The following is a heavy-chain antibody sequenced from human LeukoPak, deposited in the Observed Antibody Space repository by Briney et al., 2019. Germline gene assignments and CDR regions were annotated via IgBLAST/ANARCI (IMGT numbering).Heavy chain of an antibody. V-gene: IGHV3-23*01. CDR1: GFTFSTYA. Sequence: GGSLRLSCAASGFTFSTYAMSWVRQAPGKGLEWVSSISGSGSNTYHADSVKGRFTISTDKSKNTLYLQMNSLRAEDTAVYYCASYYDFWSGYFDYYYMDVWGKGTTVTVSS. D-gene: IGHD3-3*01. CDR2: ISGSGSNT. CDR3: ASYYDFWSGYFDYYYMDV. J-gene: IGHJ6*03.